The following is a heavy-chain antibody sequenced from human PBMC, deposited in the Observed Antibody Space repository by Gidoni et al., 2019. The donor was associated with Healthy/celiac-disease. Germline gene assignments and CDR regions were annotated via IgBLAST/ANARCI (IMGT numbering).Heavy chain of an antibody. CDR3: AHRQGIVGAKDFDY. Sequence: QITLKESGPTLVKPTQTLTLTCTFPGFSLSTSGVGVGWIRQPPGKALEWLALIYWNDDKRYSPSLKSRLTITNDTSKNQVVLTMTNMDPVDTATYYCAHRQGIVGAKDFDYWGQGTLVTVSS. CDR1: GFSLSTSGVG. V-gene: IGHV2-5*01. J-gene: IGHJ4*02. D-gene: IGHD1-26*01. CDR2: IYWNDDK.